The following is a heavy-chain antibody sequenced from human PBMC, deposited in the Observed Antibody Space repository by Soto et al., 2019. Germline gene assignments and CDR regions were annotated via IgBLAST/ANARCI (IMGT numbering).Heavy chain of an antibody. CDR3: AHRPGILGDFWSGYHYYYGMDV. J-gene: IGHJ6*02. V-gene: IGHV2-5*01. CDR1: GFSLSTSGVG. D-gene: IGHD3-3*01. CDR2: IYWNDDK. Sequence: GPTLGNPTQTLTLTCTFSGFSLSTSGVGVGWIRQPPGKALEWLALIYWNDDKRYSPSLKSRLTITKDTSKNQVVLTMTNMDPVDTATYYCAHRPGILGDFWSGYHYYYGMDVWGQGTTVTVSS.